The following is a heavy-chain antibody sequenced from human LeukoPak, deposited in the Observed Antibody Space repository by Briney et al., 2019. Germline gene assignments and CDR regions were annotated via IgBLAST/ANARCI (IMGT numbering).Heavy chain of an antibody. J-gene: IGHJ4*02. CDR3: ARVGDRTTFDY. CDR2: IYYSGST. CDR1: GGSISSSSYY. V-gene: IGHV4-39*01. D-gene: IGHD1/OR15-1a*01. Sequence: SETLSLTCTVSGGSISSSSYYWGWIRQPPGKGLEWIGSIYYSGSTYYNPSLKSRVTISVDTSKNQFSLKLSSVTAADTAVYYCARVGDRTTFDYWGQGTLVTVSS.